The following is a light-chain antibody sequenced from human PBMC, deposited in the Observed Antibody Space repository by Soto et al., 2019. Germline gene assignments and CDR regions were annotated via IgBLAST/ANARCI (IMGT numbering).Light chain of an antibody. Sequence: EIVMTQSPATLSVSPGERATLSCRASRNVGSTLAWYMQKPGQSPRLLISGASTRAADFTARFSGSGSGTDFTLTISRLEPEDFAVYYCQQYGGSPYTFGQGTTVEIK. CDR3: QQYGGSPYT. V-gene: IGKV3-15*01. CDR2: GAS. CDR1: RNVGST. J-gene: IGKJ2*01.